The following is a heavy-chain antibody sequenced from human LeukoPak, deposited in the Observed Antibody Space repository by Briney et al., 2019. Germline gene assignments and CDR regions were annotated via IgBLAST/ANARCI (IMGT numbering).Heavy chain of an antibody. J-gene: IGHJ4*02. V-gene: IGHV1-2*02. Sequence: ASVKVSCKASGYTFTDYYMHWERQAPGQGLEWMGWISPNSGGTNYAQKFQGRVTMTRDTSISTAYMELSSLRSDDTAVYYCARVYYFGSGSYPLHYFDYWGQGTLVTVSS. CDR3: ARVYYFGSGSYPLHYFDY. D-gene: IGHD3-10*01. CDR2: ISPNSGGT. CDR1: GYTFTDYY.